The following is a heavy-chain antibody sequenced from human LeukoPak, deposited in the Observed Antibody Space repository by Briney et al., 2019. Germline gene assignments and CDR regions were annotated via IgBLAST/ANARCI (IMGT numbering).Heavy chain of an antibody. D-gene: IGHD3-3*01. V-gene: IGHV5-51*01. Sequence: PGESLQISCKVSGDIFTSNWIGCVRRQPGKGREWMGIIFLGDSDCRYSPVFQGQVTMSVDQSIKAAFLQWDRIKASDTAMYYCARHGVGDDFWSGHYPYDSWGQGTLVTVSS. J-gene: IGHJ5*01. CDR3: ARHGVGDDFWSGHYPYDS. CDR2: IFLGDSDC. CDR1: GDIFTSNW.